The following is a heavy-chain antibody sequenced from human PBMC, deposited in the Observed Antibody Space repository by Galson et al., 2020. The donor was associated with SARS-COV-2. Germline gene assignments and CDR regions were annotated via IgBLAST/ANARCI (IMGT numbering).Heavy chain of an antibody. D-gene: IGHD2-15*01. V-gene: IGHV4-39*01. CDR3: AGLVVVVAATSGFGAFDI. CDR1: GGSISSSSYY. CDR2: IHYSGST. J-gene: IGHJ3*02. Sequence: SETLSLTCTVSGGSISSSSYYCGWIRQPPGKGLEWSGSIHYSGSTYYNPSLKSRVTISVDTSKNQFSLQLSSVTAADTAVYYCAGLVVVVAATSGFGAFDIWGQGAMVIVSS.